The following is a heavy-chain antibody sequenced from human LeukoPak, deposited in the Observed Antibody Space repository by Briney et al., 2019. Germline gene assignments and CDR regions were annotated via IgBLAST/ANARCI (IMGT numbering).Heavy chain of an antibody. Sequence: GGSLRLSCAASGFTFSSYAMSWVRQAPGKGLEWVSAISGSGGSTYYADSVKGRLTISRHNSKNTLYLQMNSLRAEDTAVYYCARDLGGVDYWGQGTLVTVSS. CDR3: ARDLGGVDY. D-gene: IGHD3-16*01. CDR1: GFTFSSYA. CDR2: ISGSGGST. J-gene: IGHJ4*02. V-gene: IGHV3-23*01.